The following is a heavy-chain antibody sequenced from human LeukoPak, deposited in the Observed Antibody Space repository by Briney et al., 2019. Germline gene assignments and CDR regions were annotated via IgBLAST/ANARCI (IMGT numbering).Heavy chain of an antibody. V-gene: IGHV3-23*01. Sequence: GGSLRLSCAASGFTFSSYAMSWVRHAPGKGLELVSAISGSGGSTYYADSVKGRFTISRDNSKNTLYLQMNSLRAEDTAVYYCAIEMGYSYGSDYWGQGTLVTVSS. J-gene: IGHJ4*02. CDR3: AIEMGYSYGSDY. CDR2: ISGSGGST. D-gene: IGHD5-18*01. CDR1: GFTFSSYA.